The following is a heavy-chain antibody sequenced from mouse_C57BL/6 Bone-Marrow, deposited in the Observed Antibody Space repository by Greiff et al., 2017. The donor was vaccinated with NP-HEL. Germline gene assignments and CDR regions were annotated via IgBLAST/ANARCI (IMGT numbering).Heavy chain of an antibody. CDR2: ISSGSSTI. D-gene: IGHD3-2*02. Sequence: DVMLVESGGGLVKPGGSLKLSCAASGFTFSDYGMHWVRQAPEKGLEWVAYISSGSSTIYYADTVKGRVTISRDNAKNTLFLQMTSLRSEDTAMYYCARTGYHYAMDYWGQGTSVTVSS. J-gene: IGHJ4*01. CDR1: GFTFSDYG. CDR3: ARTGYHYAMDY. V-gene: IGHV5-17*01.